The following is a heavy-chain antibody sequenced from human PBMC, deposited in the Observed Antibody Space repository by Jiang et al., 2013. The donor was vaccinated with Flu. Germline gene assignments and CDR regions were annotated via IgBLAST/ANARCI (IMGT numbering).Heavy chain of an antibody. CDR1: GFTFSSYG. Sequence: QLVESGGGVVQPGRSLRLSCAASGFTFSSYGMHWVRQAPGKGLEWVAVISYDGSNKYYADSVKGRFTISRDNSKNTLYLQMNSLRAEDTAVYYCAKARTSGSYDFDYWGQGTLVTVSS. CDR2: ISYDGSNK. CDR3: AKARTSGSYDFDY. V-gene: IGHV3-30*18. D-gene: IGHD1-26*01. J-gene: IGHJ4*02.